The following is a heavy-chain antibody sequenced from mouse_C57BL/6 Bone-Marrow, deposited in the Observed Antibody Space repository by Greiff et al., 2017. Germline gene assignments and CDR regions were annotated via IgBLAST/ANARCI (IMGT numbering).Heavy chain of an antibody. CDR2: INPSSGYT. CDR1: GYTFTSFW. CDR3: ARGKLLRSYFDY. Sequence: FQLQQPGAELAKPGASVKLSCQPSGYTFTSFWMHWVKQRPGQGLEWIGYINPSSGYTKYNQKFKDKATSTADKSSSTAYMQLSSLTYEDSAVYYCARGKLLRSYFDYWGQGTTLTVSS. D-gene: IGHD1-1*01. J-gene: IGHJ2*01. V-gene: IGHV1-7*01.